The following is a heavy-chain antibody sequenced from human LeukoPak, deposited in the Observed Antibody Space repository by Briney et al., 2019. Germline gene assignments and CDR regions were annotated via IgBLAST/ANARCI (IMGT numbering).Heavy chain of an antibody. J-gene: IGHJ6*03. V-gene: IGHV4-34*01. CDR1: GGSFSGYY. D-gene: IGHD3-10*01. Sequence: KPSETLSLTCAVYGGSFSGYYWSWLRQPPGKGLQWIGEITHSGNTNYNPSLKRRVTISVKMSKKQFSLTLIHVNAADTAVYYCARANYYGSGSYYNVYYYYYIDVWGKGTMVTISS. CDR2: ITHSGNT. CDR3: ARANYYGSGSYYNVYYYYYIDV.